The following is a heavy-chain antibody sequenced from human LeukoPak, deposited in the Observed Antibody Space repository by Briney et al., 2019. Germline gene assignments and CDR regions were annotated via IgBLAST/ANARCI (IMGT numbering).Heavy chain of an antibody. CDR2: INQSGST. D-gene: IGHD3-3*01. V-gene: IGHV4-34*01. CDR3: ARQPYYDFWSGFDY. J-gene: IGHJ4*02. CDR1: GGSFSGCY. Sequence: SETLSLTCAVYGGSFSGCYWSWIRQPPGKGLEWIGEINQSGSTNYNPSLKSRLTISVDTSKNQFSLKLSSVTAADTAVYYCARQPYYDFWSGFDYWGQGTLVTVSS.